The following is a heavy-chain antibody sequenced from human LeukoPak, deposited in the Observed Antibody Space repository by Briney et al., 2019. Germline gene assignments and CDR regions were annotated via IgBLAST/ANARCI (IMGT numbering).Heavy chain of an antibody. D-gene: IGHD6-13*01. V-gene: IGHV3-30*04. J-gene: IGHJ5*02. CDR1: GFTFDDYA. Sequence: GGSLRLSCAASGFTFDDYAMHWVRQAPGKGLEWVAVISPDGRNKHYADSLKGRFIMSRDNSRNTLLLQMNSLGPEDTGVYYCARDGGAGGDSTHWAYNWFDPWGQGNLVTVSS. CDR2: ISPDGRNK. CDR3: ARDGGAGGDSTHWAYNWFDP.